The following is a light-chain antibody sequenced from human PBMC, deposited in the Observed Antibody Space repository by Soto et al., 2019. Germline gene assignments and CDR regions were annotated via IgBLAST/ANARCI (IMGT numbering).Light chain of an antibody. CDR2: GAS. CDR3: QKFNKWPWT. Sequence: EIVMTHSPATLSVSPGERATLSCRASQSVDSNLAWYQQKPGQAPRLLIFGASTRATGIPARFSGSGSGTEFTLTISNLPSEDFALYFCQKFNKWPWTFGQGTKVDIK. CDR1: QSVDSN. V-gene: IGKV3-15*01. J-gene: IGKJ1*01.